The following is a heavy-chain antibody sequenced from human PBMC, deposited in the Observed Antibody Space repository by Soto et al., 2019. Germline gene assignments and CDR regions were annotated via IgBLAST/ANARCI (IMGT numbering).Heavy chain of an antibody. CDR3: ARDSFSGGDLPLYNWFDP. V-gene: IGHV1-69*13. Sequence: GASVEVSCKASRGTLDRYAISWVGQGPGKRLEWMGGIIPIFGTANYAQKFQGRVTITADESTSTAYMELSSLRSEDTAVYYCARDSFSGGDLPLYNWFDPWGQGTLVTVSS. CDR2: IIPIFGTA. J-gene: IGHJ5*02. CDR1: RGTLDRYA. D-gene: IGHD4-17*01.